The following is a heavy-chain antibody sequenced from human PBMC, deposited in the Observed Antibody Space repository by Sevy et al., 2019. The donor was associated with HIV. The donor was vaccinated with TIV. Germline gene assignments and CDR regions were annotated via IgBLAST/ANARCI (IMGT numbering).Heavy chain of an antibody. Sequence: GGSLRLSCAASGFTFSSSAMSWVRHAPGKGLEWVSGISGSGGSTYYADSVKGRFTISRDNSKNTLFLQMNSLRAQDTAIYYCAKSFELVYFDSWGQGTLVTVSS. CDR1: GFTFSSSA. D-gene: IGHD6-13*01. CDR2: ISGSGGST. J-gene: IGHJ4*02. V-gene: IGHV3-23*01. CDR3: AKSFELVYFDS.